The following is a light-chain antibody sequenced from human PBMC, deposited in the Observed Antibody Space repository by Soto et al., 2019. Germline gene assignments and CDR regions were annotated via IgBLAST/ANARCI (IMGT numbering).Light chain of an antibody. J-gene: IGKJ1*01. Sequence: DIHMTDSASTLSASVGDIVTITCRASQSISSWLAWYQQKSGKAPKLLIHGDSSLESGVPSRLSGSGSGTEFNLTISRLQPDDFATYYCQQYNSYSGTFGQGTKVDIK. CDR2: GDS. CDR1: QSISSW. V-gene: IGKV1-5*01. CDR3: QQYNSYSGT.